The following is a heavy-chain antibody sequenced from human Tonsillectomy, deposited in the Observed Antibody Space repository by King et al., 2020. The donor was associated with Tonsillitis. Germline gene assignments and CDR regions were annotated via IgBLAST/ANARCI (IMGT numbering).Heavy chain of an antibody. Sequence: VQLVEAGGGLVQPGGSLRLSCAASGFTFSSYWMSWVRQAPGKGLEWVANIKQDGSEKYYVDSVKGRFTISRDNAKNSLYLQMNSLRAEDTAVYYCARDRLIVEVPAAGLKDYWGQGTLVTVSS. D-gene: IGHD2-2*01. J-gene: IGHJ4*02. CDR3: ARDRLIVEVPAAGLKDY. CDR2: IKQDGSEK. CDR1: GFTFSSYW. V-gene: IGHV3-7*04.